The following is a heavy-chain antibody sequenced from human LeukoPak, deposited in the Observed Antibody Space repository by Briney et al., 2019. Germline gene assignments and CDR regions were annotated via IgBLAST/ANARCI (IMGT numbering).Heavy chain of an antibody. CDR3: AKSAMVTITRGAFDI. J-gene: IGHJ3*02. CDR2: ISWNSGSI. CDR1: GFTFDDYA. D-gene: IGHD5-24*01. V-gene: IGHV3-9*03. Sequence: GRSLRLSCAASGFTFDDYAMHWVRQAPGKGLEWVSGISWNSGSIGYADSVKGRFTISRDNAKNSLYLQMNSLRAEDMALYYCAKSAMVTITRGAFDIWGQGTMVTVSS.